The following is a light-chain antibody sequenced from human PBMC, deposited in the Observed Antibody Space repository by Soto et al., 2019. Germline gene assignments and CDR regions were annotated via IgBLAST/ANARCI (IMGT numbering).Light chain of an antibody. CDR3: QQRSSWPRT. CDR2: DVS. J-gene: IGKJ1*01. V-gene: IGKV3-11*01. Sequence: IVLTQSPSTLSVSLGNRATLSCRASQNISSYLIWYQQKPGKAPKLLIYDVSNRATGIPARFSGSGSGTDFTLTISSLEPEDFAVYYCQQRSSWPRTFGQGTKVDIK. CDR1: QNISSY.